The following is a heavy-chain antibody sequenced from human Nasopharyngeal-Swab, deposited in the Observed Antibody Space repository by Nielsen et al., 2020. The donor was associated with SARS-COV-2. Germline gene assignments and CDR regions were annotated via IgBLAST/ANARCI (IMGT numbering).Heavy chain of an antibody. CDR3: ARDGGYYDSSGYAQLFDY. CDR1: GFTFSSYG. CDR2: ISYDGSNK. D-gene: IGHD3-22*01. J-gene: IGHJ4*02. Sequence: GESLKISCAASGFTFSSYGMHWVRQASGKGLEWVAVISYDGSNKYYADSVKGRFTISRDNSKNTLYLQMNSLRAEDTAVYYCARDGGYYDSSGYAQLFDYWGQGTLVTVSS. V-gene: IGHV3-30*03.